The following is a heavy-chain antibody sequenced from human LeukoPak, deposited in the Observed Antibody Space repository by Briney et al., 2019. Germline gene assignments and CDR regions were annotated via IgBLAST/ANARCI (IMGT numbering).Heavy chain of an antibody. J-gene: IGHJ4*02. V-gene: IGHV4-39*01. Sequence: SEALSLTCSISGGSISSSNYYWGWIRQPPGKGLEWIGSIYFSGSTYYNVSLKSRVTISVDTSNNQFSLRLSSVTAADTAVYYCARHDGAGSYLYNYWGQGPLVTVSS. CDR3: ARHDGAGSYLYNY. D-gene: IGHD1-26*01. CDR1: GGSISSSNYY. CDR2: IYFSGST.